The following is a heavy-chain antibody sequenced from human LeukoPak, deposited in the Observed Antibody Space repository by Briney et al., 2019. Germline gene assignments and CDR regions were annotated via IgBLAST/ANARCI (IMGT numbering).Heavy chain of an antibody. CDR3: ARITILEPRFDP. V-gene: IGHV1-2*02. D-gene: IGHD3-3*01. CDR2: INPNSGGT. CDR1: GYTFTGYY. J-gene: IGHJ5*02. Sequence: ASVKVSCKASGYTFTGYYIHWVRQAPGQGLEWMGWINPNSGGTNYAQKFQGRVTMTRDTSISTAYMELSRLRSDDTAVYYCARITILEPRFDPWGQGTLVTVSS.